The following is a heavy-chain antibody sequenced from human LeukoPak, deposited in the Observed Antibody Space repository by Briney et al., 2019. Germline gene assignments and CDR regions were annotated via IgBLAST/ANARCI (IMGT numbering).Heavy chain of an antibody. V-gene: IGHV3-11*01. CDR2: ISSSGSTI. CDR3: AREAIESAGPYYYYYYMDV. CDR1: GFTFSDYY. Sequence: SGGSLRLSCAASGFTFSDYYMSWIRQAPGKGLEWVSYISSSGSTIYYADSVKGRFTISRDNAKNSLYLQMNSLRAEDTAVYYCAREAIESAGPYYYYYYMDVWGKGTTVTISS. D-gene: IGHD6-25*01. J-gene: IGHJ6*03.